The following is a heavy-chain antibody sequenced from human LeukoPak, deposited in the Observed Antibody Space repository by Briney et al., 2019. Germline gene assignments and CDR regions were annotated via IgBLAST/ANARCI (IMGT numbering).Heavy chain of an antibody. J-gene: IGHJ4*02. D-gene: IGHD5-24*01. Sequence: SETLSLTCTVSGGSISSSSYYWGWIRQPPGTGLEWIGSIYYSGSTYYNPSLKSRVTISVDTSKNQFSLKLSSVAAADTAVYYCARHFFMEMATIAYFDYWGQGTLVTVSS. CDR2: IYYSGST. V-gene: IGHV4-39*01. CDR3: ARHFFMEMATIAYFDY. CDR1: GGSISSSSYY.